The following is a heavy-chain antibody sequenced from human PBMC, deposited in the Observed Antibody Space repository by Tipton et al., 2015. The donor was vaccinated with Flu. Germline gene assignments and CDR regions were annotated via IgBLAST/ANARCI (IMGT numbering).Heavy chain of an antibody. Sequence: TLSLTCTVSGGSISSYYWSWIRQPAGKGLEWIGRIYTSGSTNYNPSLKSRVIISRDASMNQFSLTLRSVTAADTAVYFCARDNAVFPGALYYWGLGTLVTVSS. CDR1: GGSISSYY. V-gene: IGHV4-4*07. CDR3: ARDNAVFPGALYY. D-gene: IGHD4/OR15-4a*01. CDR2: IYTSGST. J-gene: IGHJ4*02.